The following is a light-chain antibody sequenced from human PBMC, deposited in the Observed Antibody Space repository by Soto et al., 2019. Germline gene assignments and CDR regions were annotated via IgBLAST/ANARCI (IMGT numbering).Light chain of an antibody. J-gene: IGKJ1*01. CDR2: MAS. CDR3: QQYYRQAT. CDR1: QSITNW. Sequence: DIQMTQSPPTLSASVGDRVTITCRASQSITNWLAWYQQKPGKAPKPLIYMASSLESGVPSRFSGSGGGTEFTLTISSLQPDDFATYYCQQYYRQATFGQGTKVDIK. V-gene: IGKV1-5*03.